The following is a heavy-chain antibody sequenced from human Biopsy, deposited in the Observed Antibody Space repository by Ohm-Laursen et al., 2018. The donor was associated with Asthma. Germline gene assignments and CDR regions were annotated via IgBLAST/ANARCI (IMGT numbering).Heavy chain of an antibody. CDR1: GFAFGNYA. D-gene: IGHD3-10*01. J-gene: IGHJ6*02. CDR3: AKDRFDGSVTSHYYYYGIDV. Sequence: SSLRLSCTASGFAFGNYAMYWVRQAPGKGPEWVALISYDGREKGYVDSVKGRFTISRDNFRNTLYVEMSSLRPEDSATYYCAKDRFDGSVTSHYYYYGIDVWGQGTAVTVS. CDR2: ISYDGREK. V-gene: IGHV3-30*18.